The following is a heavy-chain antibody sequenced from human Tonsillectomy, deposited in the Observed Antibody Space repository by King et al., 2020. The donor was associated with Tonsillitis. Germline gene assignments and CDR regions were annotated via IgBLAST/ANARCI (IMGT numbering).Heavy chain of an antibody. D-gene: IGHD2-2*03. J-gene: IGHJ6*03. Sequence: VQLVESGGGLVKPGGSLRLSCVASGFTFSDYYMGWVRQAPGKGLEWVSFISTDSANTNYADSVEGRFTISRDNAKNSLYLQMNSLRAEDTAVYYCATWMTQYFYYYQYMEVWGKGTTVTVSS. CDR2: ISTDSANT. CDR1: GFTFSDYY. V-gene: IGHV3-11*05. CDR3: ATWMTQYFYYYQYMEV.